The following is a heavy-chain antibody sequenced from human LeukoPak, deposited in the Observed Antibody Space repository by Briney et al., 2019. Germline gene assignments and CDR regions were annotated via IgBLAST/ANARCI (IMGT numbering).Heavy chain of an antibody. V-gene: IGHV3-7*01. CDR2: IKQDGSEK. Sequence: GGSLRLSCAASGFTSSAYWMTWVRQAPGKGLEWVANIKQDGSEKYFVDSVKGRFTISRDNAKNSLYLQMNSLRAEDTAVYYCARVYGGKGGVFDYWGQGTLVTVSS. D-gene: IGHD4-17*01. J-gene: IGHJ4*02. CDR3: ARVYGGKGGVFDY. CDR1: GFTSSAYW.